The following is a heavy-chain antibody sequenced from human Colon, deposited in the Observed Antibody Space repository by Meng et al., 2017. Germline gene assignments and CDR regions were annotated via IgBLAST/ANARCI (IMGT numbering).Heavy chain of an antibody. D-gene: IGHD3-22*01. CDR3: ARALYYYDSSGHHDY. Sequence: SETLSLTCTVSNYSISSGYYWGWIRQPPGKGLEWIGSIYLSGSTYYNPSLKSRVTISVDTSKNQFSLKLSSVTAADTAVYYCARALYYYDSSGHHDYWGQGTLVTVSS. V-gene: IGHV4-38-2*02. CDR1: NYSISSGYY. J-gene: IGHJ4*02. CDR2: IYLSGST.